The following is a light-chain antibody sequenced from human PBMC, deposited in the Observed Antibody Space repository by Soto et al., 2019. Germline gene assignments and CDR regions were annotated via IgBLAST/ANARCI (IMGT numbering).Light chain of an antibody. CDR1: SRDVGGYNY. CDR3: SSYTSSSTLVV. CDR2: DVS. V-gene: IGLV2-14*01. Sequence: QSALTQPASVSGSPGQSITIACTGTSRDVGGYNYVSGYQQHPGKAPKLMIYDVSNRPSGVSNRFSGSKSGNTASLTISGLQAEDEDDYYCSSYTSSSTLVVFGGGTKLTVL. J-gene: IGLJ2*01.